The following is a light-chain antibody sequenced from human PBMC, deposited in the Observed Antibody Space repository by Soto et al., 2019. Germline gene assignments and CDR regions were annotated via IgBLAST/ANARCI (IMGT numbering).Light chain of an antibody. Sequence: DIQMTRSPSSVSASVGDRVTITCRTSQSFSNYLTWYQHKPGKAPKLLIYSATVLQSGVPSRFSGSGSGTDFTLTISRLQPEDSATYYCQQTYTIPWTFGQGTRVEIK. V-gene: IGKV1-39*01. CDR1: QSFSNY. J-gene: IGKJ1*01. CDR2: SAT. CDR3: QQTYTIPWT.